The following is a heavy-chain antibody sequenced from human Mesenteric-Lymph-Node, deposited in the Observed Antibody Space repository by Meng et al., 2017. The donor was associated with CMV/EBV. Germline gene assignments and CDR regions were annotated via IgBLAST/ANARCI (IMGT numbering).Heavy chain of an antibody. CDR3: ARDHGPPDYDIWIDY. J-gene: IGHJ4*02. Sequence: SRLTFSSYWMHWVRQAPGKGLVWVSRINSDGSSTSYADSVKGRFTISRDNAKNTLYLQMNSLRAEDTAVYYCARDHGPPDYDIWIDYWGQGTLVTVSS. V-gene: IGHV3-74*01. CDR2: INSDGSST. D-gene: IGHD3-3*01. CDR1: RLTFSSYW.